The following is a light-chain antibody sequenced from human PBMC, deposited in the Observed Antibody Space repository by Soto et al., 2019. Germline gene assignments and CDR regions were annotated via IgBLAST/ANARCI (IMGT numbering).Light chain of an antibody. Sequence: EMVLTQSPGTLSLSPGERATRSCRASHSVSSSSLAWYQQIPGQAPRLLIYGASSRATGIPDRFSGSGSGTDFTLTISRLEPEDFAVFYCQQYGSSPYTFGQGTKLEIK. CDR2: GAS. V-gene: IGKV3-20*01. CDR1: HSVSSSS. CDR3: QQYGSSPYT. J-gene: IGKJ2*01.